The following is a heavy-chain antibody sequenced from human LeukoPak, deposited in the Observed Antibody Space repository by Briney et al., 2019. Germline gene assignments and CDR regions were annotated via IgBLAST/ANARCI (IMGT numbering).Heavy chain of an antibody. CDR1: GFTFSSYT. J-gene: IGHJ4*02. CDR2: IAGSGSWT. Sequence: PGGSLRLSCAGSGFTFSSYTLSWVRQAPGKGLEWVSSIAGSGSWTTYADSVRGRFTISRDNAMNTLFLHMDSLRVEDTAVYYCAFQTGFDYWGQGTLVAASS. CDR3: AFQTGFDY. V-gene: IGHV3-23*01.